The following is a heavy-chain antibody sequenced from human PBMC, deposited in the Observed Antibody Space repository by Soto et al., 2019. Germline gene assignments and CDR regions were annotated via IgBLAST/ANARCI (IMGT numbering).Heavy chain of an antibody. CDR3: ARGGQDYYGSGSYYHEGVHY. D-gene: IGHD3-10*01. J-gene: IGHJ4*02. CDR2: IIPIFGTA. Sequence: QVQLVQSGAEVKKPGSSVKVSCKASGGTFSSYAISWVRQAPGQGLEWMGGIIPIFGTANYAQKFKGRVTITADESTSTAYMELSSLRSEDTAVYYCARGGQDYYGSGSYYHEGVHYWGQGTLVTVCS. V-gene: IGHV1-69*01. CDR1: GGTFSSYA.